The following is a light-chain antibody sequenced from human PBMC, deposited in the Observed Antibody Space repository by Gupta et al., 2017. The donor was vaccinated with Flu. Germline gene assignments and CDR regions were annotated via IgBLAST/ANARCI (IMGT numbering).Light chain of an antibody. CDR1: QSIDTY. CDR2: SSS. J-gene: IGKJ4*01. Sequence: DIQMTQSPSSLSASVGDRVTITCRASQSIDTYLNWYQQKPGEAPKLLIFSSSNLESGVPSRFSGSGSGTDFTLTISALQPEDLGIYFCQQSYSTPVLTFGGGTRV. V-gene: IGKV1-39*01. CDR3: QQSYSTPVLT.